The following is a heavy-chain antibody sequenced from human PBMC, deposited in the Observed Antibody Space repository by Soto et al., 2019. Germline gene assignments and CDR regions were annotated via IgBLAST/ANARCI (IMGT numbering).Heavy chain of an antibody. D-gene: IGHD3-10*01. V-gene: IGHV4-34*01. Sequence: QVQLQQWGAGLLKPSETLSLTCAVYGGSFSGYFWSWIRQPPGKGLEWIGEINHGGSTNYNPSLTGRGAISEDTSRNQFPLRLGSGTAPDTAMYYWASVYGSASYRSIYNTSMTAWGKGTTVTFSS. CDR3: ASVYGSASYRSIYNTSMTA. J-gene: IGHJ6*04. CDR2: INHGGST. CDR1: GGSFSGYF.